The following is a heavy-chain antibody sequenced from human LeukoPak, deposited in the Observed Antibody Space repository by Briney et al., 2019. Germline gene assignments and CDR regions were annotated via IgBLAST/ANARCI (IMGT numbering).Heavy chain of an antibody. D-gene: IGHD5-24*01. CDR1: GGSISSYY. J-gene: IGHJ6*02. CDR3: AKGDAYDPSSFYGVDV. Sequence: PSETLSLTCTVSGGSISSYYWSWIRQPPGKGLEWIGYIFYSGSTNYNPSLKSRVTISVDTSKNQFSLKPTSVTAADTAVYYCAKGDAYDPSSFYGVDVWGQGTTVTVSS. CDR2: IFYSGST. V-gene: IGHV4-59*01.